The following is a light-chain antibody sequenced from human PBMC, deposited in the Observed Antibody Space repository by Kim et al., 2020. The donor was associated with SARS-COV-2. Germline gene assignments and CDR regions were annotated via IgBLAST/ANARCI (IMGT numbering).Light chain of an antibody. J-gene: IGKJ3*01. CDR2: AAS. V-gene: IGKV1-16*01. Sequence: ASIPDRVTITCRASQDINHYLAWFQHKPGQAPKPLMRAASNLESGVPSRFSGSGSGTDFTLTISSLQPEDFATYYCQQYDSYPLTFGPGTKVDIK. CDR3: QQYDSYPLT. CDR1: QDINHY.